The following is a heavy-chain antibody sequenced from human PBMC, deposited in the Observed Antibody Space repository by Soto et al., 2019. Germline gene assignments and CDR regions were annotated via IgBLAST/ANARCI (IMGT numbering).Heavy chain of an antibody. D-gene: IGHD3-3*01. CDR2: IYHSGST. Sequence: SETLSLTCGVSGFSLRSGYYWGWIRQPPGKGLEWIGSIYHSGSTSYNPSLKSRVTISVDTSKSQFSLKLTSVTAADTAVYYCAGSAFYQSPTDFDYWGQGTLVTVSS. V-gene: IGHV4-38-2*01. CDR1: GFSLRSGYY. J-gene: IGHJ4*02. CDR3: AGSAFYQSPTDFDY.